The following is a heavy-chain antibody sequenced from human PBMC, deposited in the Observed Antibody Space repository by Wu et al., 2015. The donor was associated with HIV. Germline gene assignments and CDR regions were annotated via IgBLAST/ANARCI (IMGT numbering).Heavy chain of an antibody. Sequence: QVQLVQSGAEVKKPGSSVKVSCKASGGTFSSYAISWVRQAPGQGLEWMGGIIPIFGTANYAQKFQGRVTITTDESTSTAYMELSSLRSEDTAVYYCARDKGEDYYDSSGHAFDIWGQGTMVTVSS. CDR2: IIPIFGTA. D-gene: IGHD3-22*01. J-gene: IGHJ3*02. CDR3: ARDKGEDYYDSSGHAFDI. V-gene: IGHV1-69*05. CDR1: GGTFSSYA.